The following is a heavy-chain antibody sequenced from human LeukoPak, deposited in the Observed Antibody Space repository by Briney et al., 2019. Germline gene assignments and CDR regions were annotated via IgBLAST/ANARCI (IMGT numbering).Heavy chain of an antibody. D-gene: IGHD4-11*01. CDR1: GGSISSGGYY. CDR2: IYHSGST. V-gene: IGHV4-30-2*01. Sequence: SETLSLTCTVSGGSISSGGYYWSWIRQPPGKGLEWIGYIYHSGSTYYNPSLKSRVTISVDRSKNQFSLKLSSVTAADTAVYYCARGSPDYSKDYWGQGTLVTVSS. CDR3: ARGSPDYSKDY. J-gene: IGHJ4*02.